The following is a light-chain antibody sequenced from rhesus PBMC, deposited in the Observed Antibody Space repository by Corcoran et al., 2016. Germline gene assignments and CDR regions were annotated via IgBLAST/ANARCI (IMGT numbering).Light chain of an antibody. CDR1: QGISSW. V-gene: IGKV1-19*01. J-gene: IGKJ2*01. Sequence: DIQMTQSPSSLSASVGDKVTITCQASQGISSWLAWYQQKPGKAPKPLNYYATRLQSGVPSRFSGSGSGTDYTLPISSLPPEDFATYFCQQYDDLPYSFGQGTKVEIK. CDR3: QQYDDLPYS. CDR2: YAT.